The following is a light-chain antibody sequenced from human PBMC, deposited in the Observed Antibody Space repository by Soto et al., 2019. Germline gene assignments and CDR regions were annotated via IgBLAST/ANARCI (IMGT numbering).Light chain of an antibody. CDR3: MQALQTPRT. V-gene: IGKV2-28*01. CDR1: QSLLHSNTYNY. J-gene: IGKJ1*01. CDR2: LGS. Sequence: DIVMTQSPVSQPVSPGEPASISCRSSQSLLHSNTYNYLDWYLQKPEQSPQLLIYLGSNRASGVPDRFSGSGSGTDFTLKISRVEAEDVGIYYCMQALQTPRTFGQGTKVEIK.